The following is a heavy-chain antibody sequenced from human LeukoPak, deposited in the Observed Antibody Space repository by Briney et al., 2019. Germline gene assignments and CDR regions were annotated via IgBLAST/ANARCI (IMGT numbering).Heavy chain of an antibody. V-gene: IGHV4-59*12. CDR1: GGSISSYY. Sequence: SETLSLTCTVSGGSISSYYWSWIRQPPGKGLEWIGYIYYSGSTNYNPSLKSRVTISVDTSKNQFSLKLSSVTAADTAVYYCATGTISARGWFDPWGQGTLVTVSS. J-gene: IGHJ5*02. D-gene: IGHD5-12*01. CDR2: IYYSGST. CDR3: ATGTISARGWFDP.